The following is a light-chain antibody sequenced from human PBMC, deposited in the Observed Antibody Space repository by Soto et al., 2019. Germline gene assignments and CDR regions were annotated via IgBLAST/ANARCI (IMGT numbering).Light chain of an antibody. CDR2: DVS. CDR3: SSYTSSSTLYG. CDR1: SSDVGGYNY. Sequence: VLTQPASVSGCPGQSITISCTGTSSDVGGYNYVSWYQQHPGKAPKLMIYDVSNRPSGVSNRFSGSKSGNTASLTISGLQAEDEADYYCSSYTSSSTLYGFGTGTKVTVL. V-gene: IGLV2-14*01. J-gene: IGLJ1*01.